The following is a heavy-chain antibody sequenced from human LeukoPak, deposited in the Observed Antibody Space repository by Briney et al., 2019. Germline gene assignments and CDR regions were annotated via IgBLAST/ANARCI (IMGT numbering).Heavy chain of an antibody. J-gene: IGHJ5*02. CDR2: TYYRSKWYN. CDR1: GDSVSSNSAA. CDR3: ARKDGGQRGWFDP. V-gene: IGHV6-1*01. D-gene: IGHD3-10*01. Sequence: SQTLSLTCAISGDSVSSNSAAWNWIRQSPSRGLEWLGRTYYRSKWYNDYAVSVKSRITINPDTSKNQFSLKLSSVTAADTAVYYCARKDGGQRGWFDPWGQGTLVTVSS.